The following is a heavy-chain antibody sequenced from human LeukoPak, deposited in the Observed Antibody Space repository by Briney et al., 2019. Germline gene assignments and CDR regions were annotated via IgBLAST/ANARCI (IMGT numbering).Heavy chain of an antibody. CDR1: GGSISSSSYY. Sequence: PSETLSLTCTVSGGSISSSSYYWGWIRQPPGKGLEWIGSIYYSGSTYYNPSLKSRVTISVDTSKNQFSLKLSSVTAADTAVYYCARVVPYQLLSVASYFDYWGQGTLVTVSS. V-gene: IGHV4-39*07. D-gene: IGHD2-2*01. J-gene: IGHJ4*02. CDR2: IYYSGST. CDR3: ARVVPYQLLSVASYFDY.